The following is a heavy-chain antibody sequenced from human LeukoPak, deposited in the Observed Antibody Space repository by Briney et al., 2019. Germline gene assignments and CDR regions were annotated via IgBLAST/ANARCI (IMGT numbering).Heavy chain of an antibody. V-gene: IGHV4-34*01. CDR3: ARGGYYYYYMDV. CDR2: INHSGST. Sequence: SETLSLTCAVYGGSFSAYYWSWIRQPPGEGLEWIGEINHSGSTYYNPSLKSRVTISVDTSKNQFSLKLSSVTAADTAVYYCARGGYYYYYMDVWGKGTTVTISS. J-gene: IGHJ6*03. CDR1: GGSFSAYY.